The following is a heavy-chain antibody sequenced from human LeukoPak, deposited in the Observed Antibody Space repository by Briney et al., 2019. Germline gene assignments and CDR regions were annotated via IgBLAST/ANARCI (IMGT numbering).Heavy chain of an antibody. CDR3: ARGDFWSGYYFY. CDR2: IYTSGST. CDR1: GGSISSSSYY. D-gene: IGHD3-3*01. V-gene: IGHV4-61*02. Sequence: PSETLSLTCTVSGGSISSSSYYWGWIRQPAGKGLEWIGRIYTSGSTNYNPSLKSRVTISVDTSKNQFSLKLSSVAAADTAVYYCARGDFWSGYYFYWGQGTLVTVSS. J-gene: IGHJ4*02.